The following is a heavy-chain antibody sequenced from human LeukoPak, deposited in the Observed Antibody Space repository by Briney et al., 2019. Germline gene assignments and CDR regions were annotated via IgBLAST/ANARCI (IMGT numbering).Heavy chain of an antibody. J-gene: IGHJ4*02. CDR1: GGSLSDYY. Sequence: SETLSLTCTVSGGSLSDYYWTWIRQPTGKGLEFIGYIYYSGNTNYNPSLKSRVTISLDTSKNQFSLELSSVTAADTAVYYCARDHEQLGGFDYWGQGALVTVSS. CDR2: IYYSGNT. D-gene: IGHD6-6*01. V-gene: IGHV4-59*01. CDR3: ARDHEQLGGFDY.